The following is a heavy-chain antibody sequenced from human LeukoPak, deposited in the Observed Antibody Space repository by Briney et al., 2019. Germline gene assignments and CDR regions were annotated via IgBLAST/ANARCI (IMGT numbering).Heavy chain of an antibody. CDR1: GYTFTSYG. D-gene: IGHD6-19*01. Sequence: GASVKVSCKASGYTFTSYGISWVRQAPRQGLEWMGWISAYNDNTNYAQKLQGRVTMTTDTSTSTAYMELRSLRSDDTAVYYCARSPPLAVAGTFDYWGQGTLVTVSS. CDR2: ISAYNDNT. J-gene: IGHJ4*02. CDR3: ARSPPLAVAGTFDY. V-gene: IGHV1-18*01.